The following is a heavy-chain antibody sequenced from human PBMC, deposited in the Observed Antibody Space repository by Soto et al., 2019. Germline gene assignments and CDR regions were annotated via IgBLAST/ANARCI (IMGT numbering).Heavy chain of an antibody. V-gene: IGHV3-53*01. Sequence: PGWSLRLSCASSVFTVISNYMSWVRQAPGKGLEWVSVIYSGGSTYYADSVKGRFTISRDNSKNTLYLQMNSLRAEDTAVYYCAREGSTQDAFDIWGQGTMVTVSS. CDR1: VFTVISNY. CDR2: IYSGGST. CDR3: AREGSTQDAFDI. J-gene: IGHJ3*02. D-gene: IGHD2-2*01.